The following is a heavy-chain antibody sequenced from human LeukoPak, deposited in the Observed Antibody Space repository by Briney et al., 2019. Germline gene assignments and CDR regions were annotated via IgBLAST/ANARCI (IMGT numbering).Heavy chain of an antibody. J-gene: IGHJ6*02. V-gene: IGHV1-69*13. Sequence: SVKVSCKASGGTFSSYAISWVRQAPGQGLEWMGGIIPIFGTANYAQKFQGRVTITADESTSTACMELSSLRSDDTAVYYCAREGIVVVPAAMVLSYYYYGMDVWGQGTTVTVSS. CDR3: AREGIVVVPAAMVLSYYYYGMDV. CDR1: GGTFSSYA. D-gene: IGHD2-2*01. CDR2: IIPIFGTA.